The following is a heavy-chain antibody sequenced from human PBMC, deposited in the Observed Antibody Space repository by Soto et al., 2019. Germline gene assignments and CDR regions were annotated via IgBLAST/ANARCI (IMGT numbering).Heavy chain of an antibody. V-gene: IGHV1-69*13. Sequence: GASVKVSCKASGGTFSSYAISWVRQAPGQGLEWMGGIIPIFGTANYAQKFQGRVTITADESTSTAYMELSSLRSEDTAVYYCARGRITISKSYYYYYGMDVWGQGTTVTVSS. CDR2: IIPIFGTA. J-gene: IGHJ6*02. CDR1: GGTFSSYA. D-gene: IGHD3-3*01. CDR3: ARGRITISKSYYYYYGMDV.